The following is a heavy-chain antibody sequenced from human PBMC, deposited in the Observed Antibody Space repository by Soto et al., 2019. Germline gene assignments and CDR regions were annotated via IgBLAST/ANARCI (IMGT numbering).Heavy chain of an antibody. Sequence: GGSLRLSCAASGFTFSSYAMSWVRQAPGKGLEWVSAISGSGGSTYYADSVKGRFTISRDNSKNTLYLQMNSLRAEDTAVYYCASPVLQSSYSYGYLVDYWGQGTLVTVSS. CDR3: ASPVLQSSYSYGYLVDY. CDR1: GFTFSSYA. V-gene: IGHV3-23*01. J-gene: IGHJ4*02. CDR2: ISGSGGST. D-gene: IGHD5-18*01.